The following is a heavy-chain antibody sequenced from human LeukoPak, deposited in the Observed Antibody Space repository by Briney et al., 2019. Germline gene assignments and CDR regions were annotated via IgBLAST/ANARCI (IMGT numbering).Heavy chain of an antibody. CDR1: GFTFSSFE. Sequence: PGGSLRLSCAASGFTFSSFEMNWVRQAPGEGLEWVSYISSSGSVIKYADSVKGRFTISRDNTKNSLYLQMDSLRGEDTAVYYCARELELDYWGQGTLVTVSS. CDR2: ISSSGSVI. D-gene: IGHD1-1*01. CDR3: ARELELDY. J-gene: IGHJ4*02. V-gene: IGHV3-48*03.